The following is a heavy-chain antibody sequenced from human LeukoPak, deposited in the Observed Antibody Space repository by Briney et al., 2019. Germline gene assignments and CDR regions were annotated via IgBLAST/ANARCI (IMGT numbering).Heavy chain of an antibody. CDR1: GITFSNAW. J-gene: IGHJ4*02. CDR3: ARDSRARLLEWLEY. V-gene: IGHV3-21*01. D-gene: IGHD3-3*01. CDR2: ISGSSSYI. Sequence: WGSLRLSCAASGITFSNAWMTWVRQAPGKGLEWVSSISGSSSYIYYSDLVKGRFTISRDNAKNSLYLQMNSLRAEDTAVYYCARDSRARLLEWLEYWGQGTLVTVSS.